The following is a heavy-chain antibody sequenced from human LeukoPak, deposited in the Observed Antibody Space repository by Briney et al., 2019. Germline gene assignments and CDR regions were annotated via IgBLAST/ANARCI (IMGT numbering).Heavy chain of an antibody. CDR1: GFTVSSNY. D-gene: IGHD6-6*01. J-gene: IGHJ5*02. Sequence: GGSLRLSCAASGFTVSSNYMSWVRQAPGKGLEWVSVIYSGGSTYYADSVNGRFTISRDNSKNTLYLQMNSLRAEATAVYYCAKEEYSSSFSSWFDPWGQGTLVTVSS. V-gene: IGHV3-53*05. CDR3: AKEEYSSSFSSWFDP. CDR2: IYSGGST.